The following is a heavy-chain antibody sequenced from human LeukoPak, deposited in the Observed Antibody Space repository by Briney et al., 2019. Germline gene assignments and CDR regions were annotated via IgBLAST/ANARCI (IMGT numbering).Heavy chain of an antibody. J-gene: IGHJ4*02. Sequence: GGSLRLSCAASGFTFSSYGMHWVRQAPGKGLEWVAVIWYDGSNKYYADSVKGRFTISRDNSKNTLYLQMNSLRAEDTAVYYCARDYDFWSGHFDYWGQGTLVTVSS. CDR2: IWYDGSNK. CDR1: GFTFSSYG. D-gene: IGHD3-3*01. V-gene: IGHV3-33*01. CDR3: ARDYDFWSGHFDY.